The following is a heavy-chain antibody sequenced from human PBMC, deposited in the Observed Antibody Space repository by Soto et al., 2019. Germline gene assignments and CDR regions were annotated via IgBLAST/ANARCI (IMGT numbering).Heavy chain of an antibody. CDR3: ASFSYTPGWPIGSFDT. CDR1: GGSISGYY. CDR2: ISYSGST. J-gene: IGHJ3*02. V-gene: IGHV4-59*01. Sequence: SETLSLTCTVSGGSISGYYWSWIRQPPGKGLEWIGYISYSGSTKYHPYLKSRVTISVDTSKTQISLSLTSVTAADTALYYCASFSYTPGWPIGSFDTWGQGTMVTVSS. D-gene: IGHD3-16*01.